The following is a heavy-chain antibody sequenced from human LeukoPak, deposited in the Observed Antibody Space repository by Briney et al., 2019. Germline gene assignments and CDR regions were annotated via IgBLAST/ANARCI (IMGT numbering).Heavy chain of an antibody. CDR3: ARARYYDSSGLDAFDI. D-gene: IGHD3-22*01. CDR2: IYSGGST. CDR1: GFTVSSNY. Sequence: GGSLRLSCAASGFTVSSNYMSWVRQAPGKGPEWVSVIYSGGSTYYADSVKGRFTISRDNSKNTLYLQMNSLRAEDTAVYYCARARYYDSSGLDAFDIWGQGTMVTVSS. J-gene: IGHJ3*02. V-gene: IGHV3-66*01.